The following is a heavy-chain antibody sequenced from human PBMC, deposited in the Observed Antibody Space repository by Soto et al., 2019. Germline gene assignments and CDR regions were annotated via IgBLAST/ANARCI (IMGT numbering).Heavy chain of an antibody. Sequence: SQTRSLPCAISGDSGSINTAAWNWIRPSPSRGLEWLGGTYYRSRWYNDYAKYVKSRITIKPDTYKNHFSLQLNSVTPEDTAVYYCARERGFLSEAFYSWGRGTMVIVSS. V-gene: IGHV6-1*01. CDR2: TYYRSRWYN. J-gene: IGHJ3*02. D-gene: IGHD3-10*01. CDR3: ARERGFLSEAFYS. CDR1: GDSGSINTAA.